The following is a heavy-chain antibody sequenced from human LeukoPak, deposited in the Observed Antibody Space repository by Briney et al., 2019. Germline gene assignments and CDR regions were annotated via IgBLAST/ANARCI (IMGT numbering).Heavy chain of an antibody. CDR1: GFTFSDYY. V-gene: IGHV3-11*01. Sequence: GGSLRLSCAASGFTFSDYYMSWIRQAPGKGLEWVSYISSSGSTIYYADSVKGRFTISRDNAKNSLYLQTNSLRAEDTAVYYCARGVSSSWYVGWFDPWGQGTLVTVSS. CDR2: ISSSGSTI. D-gene: IGHD6-13*01. CDR3: ARGVSSSWYVGWFDP. J-gene: IGHJ5*02.